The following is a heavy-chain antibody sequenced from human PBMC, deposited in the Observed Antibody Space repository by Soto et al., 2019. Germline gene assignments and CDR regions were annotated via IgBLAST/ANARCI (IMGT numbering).Heavy chain of an antibody. J-gene: IGHJ6*01. V-gene: IGHV2-5*02. CDR2: IYSDDDK. CDR1: GLSLTTNGLS. Sequence: QITLKESGPTLVKPTQTLTLTCAFSGLSLTTNGLSVGWVRQPPGKALEWLALIYSDDDKRYSPSLKSRLTISIDTSKNHCVLTITNIVPVETAIYNRAPRSTDPNVAMDVRGEGTTVSVTS. CDR3: APRSTDPNVAMDV.